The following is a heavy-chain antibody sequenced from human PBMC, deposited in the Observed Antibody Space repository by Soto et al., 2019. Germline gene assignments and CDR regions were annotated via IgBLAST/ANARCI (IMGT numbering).Heavy chain of an antibody. CDR2: IIPIFGTA. CDR3: ATNYYDSSGYYYYFDY. D-gene: IGHD3-22*01. J-gene: IGHJ4*02. V-gene: IGHV1-69*13. Sequence: ASVKVSGKDSGGTFSSYAIRWVRQAPGQGLEWMGGIIPIFGTANYAQKFQGRVTITADESTSTAYMELSSLRSEDTAVYYCATNYYDSSGYYYYFDYWGQGTLVTVSS. CDR1: GGTFSSYA.